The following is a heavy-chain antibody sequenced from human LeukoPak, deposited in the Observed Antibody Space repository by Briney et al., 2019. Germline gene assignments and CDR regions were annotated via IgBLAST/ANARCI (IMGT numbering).Heavy chain of an antibody. CDR3: AKRSIRYFDWTSGMDV. D-gene: IGHD3-9*01. Sequence: GGSLSLSCAASGSTFRSYAMSWVRQGPGEGLGGVSAISGSCGSPYYADSVKGRFTISRDNTKNPLYLQMNSLRAEDTAVYYCAKRSIRYFDWTSGMDVWGQGTTVTVSS. J-gene: IGHJ6*02. CDR2: ISGSCGSP. CDR1: GSTFRSYA. V-gene: IGHV3-23*01.